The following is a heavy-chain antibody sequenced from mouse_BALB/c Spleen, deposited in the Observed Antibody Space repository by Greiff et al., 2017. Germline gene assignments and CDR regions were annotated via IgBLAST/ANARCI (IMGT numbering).Heavy chain of an antibody. Sequence: EVQLQQSGPELGKPGASVKISCKASGYSFTGYNMYWVKQSHRKSLEWIGYIDPYNGGTSYNQKSKGKATLTVDKSSSTAYMHLNSLTSEDSAIYYCAREAGYYAMDYWGQGTSVTVSS. CDR3: AREAGYYAMDY. J-gene: IGHJ4*01. CDR1: GYSFTGYN. V-gene: IGHV1S135*01. CDR2: IDPYNGGT.